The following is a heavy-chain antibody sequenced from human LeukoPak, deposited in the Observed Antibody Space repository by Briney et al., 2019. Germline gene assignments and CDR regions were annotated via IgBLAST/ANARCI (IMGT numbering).Heavy chain of an antibody. CDR3: ASSGYCSSTRCFNLHNWFDP. CDR1: GYTLTELS. Sequence: ASVKVSCKVSGYTLTELSMHWVRQAPGKGLEWMGGFDPEDGETIYAQKFQGRVTMTEDTSTDTAYMELSSLRSEDTAVYYCASSGYCSSTRCFNLHNWFDPWGQGTLVTVSS. V-gene: IGHV1-24*01. D-gene: IGHD2-2*01. J-gene: IGHJ5*02. CDR2: FDPEDGET.